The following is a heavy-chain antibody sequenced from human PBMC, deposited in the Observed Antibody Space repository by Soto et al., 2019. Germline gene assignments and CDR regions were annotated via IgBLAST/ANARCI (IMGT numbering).Heavy chain of an antibody. Sequence: DVQLLESGGGLVQPGGSLRLSCGTAGFTFGNYGMNWVRQAPGKGLEWVSGISGGGGNTYYADSVKGRFTISRDPSKNTVFLEMNSLRAEDTAVYYCAKGFIVVVTVLRPDEAFDVWGQGTLVTVSS. CDR3: AKGFIVVVTVLRPDEAFDV. J-gene: IGHJ3*01. CDR2: ISGGGGNT. V-gene: IGHV3-23*01. CDR1: GFTFGNYG. D-gene: IGHD2-21*02.